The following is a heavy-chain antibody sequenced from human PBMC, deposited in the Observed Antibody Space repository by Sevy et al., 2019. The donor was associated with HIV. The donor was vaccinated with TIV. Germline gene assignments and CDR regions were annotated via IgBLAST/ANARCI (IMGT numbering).Heavy chain of an antibody. CDR1: GFTFSSYG. D-gene: IGHD5-12*01. CDR3: AREDSGSGFEY. Sequence: GGSLRLSCAASGFTFSSYGIHWVRQAPGKGLEWVAVIGNDGDVKDYADSVKGRLTGSRDNSKNTLYLQMNSLSPEDTAVYYCAREDSGSGFEYWGQGTLVTVSS. J-gene: IGHJ4*02. CDR2: IGNDGDVK. V-gene: IGHV3-30*03.